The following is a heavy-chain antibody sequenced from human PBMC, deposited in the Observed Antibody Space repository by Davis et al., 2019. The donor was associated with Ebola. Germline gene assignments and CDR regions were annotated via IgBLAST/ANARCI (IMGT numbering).Heavy chain of an antibody. D-gene: IGHD6-19*01. CDR2: ISTNSVYI. CDR3: ARDSAPAEAPTRTFDY. CDR1: GFTLSSYS. V-gene: IGHV3-21*01. Sequence: GGSLSLSCAASGFTLSSYSMNWVRQAPGKGLEWLSSISTNSVYIYYADSVKGRFTISRDNAKNSLYLQINSLRAEDTALYFCARDSAPAEAPTRTFDYWGQGTLVTVSS. J-gene: IGHJ4*02.